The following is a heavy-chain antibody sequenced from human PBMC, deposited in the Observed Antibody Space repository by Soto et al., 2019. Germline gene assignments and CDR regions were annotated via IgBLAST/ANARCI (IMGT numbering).Heavy chain of an antibody. J-gene: IGHJ4*03. D-gene: IGHD2-2*02. CDR3: SRAEFCGYTENYRNLMFDL. CDR1: GGSVSGAGYS. CDR2: NYHSGTT. Sequence: SETLSLTCAVSGGSVSGAGYSWSWIRQPPGGGLEWIGYNYHSGTTLYNPSLKTRLTMSFERANNRFSLPLNSMTAADTAAYFCSRAEFCGYTENYRNLMFDLWGQGTQVTVSS. V-gene: IGHV4-30-2*01.